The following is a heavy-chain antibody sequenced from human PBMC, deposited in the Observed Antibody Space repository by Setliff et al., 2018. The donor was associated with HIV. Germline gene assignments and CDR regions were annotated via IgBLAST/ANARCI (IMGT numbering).Heavy chain of an antibody. D-gene: IGHD5-12*01. V-gene: IGHV1-69*13. J-gene: IGHJ6*03. Sequence: GASVKVSCKASGGTFSSYAISWVRQAPGQGLEWMGGIIPIFGTANYAQKFQGRVTITADESTSTTYMELSRLTSDDTGVYYCARVGGQDHGGYDPAYYYYMDVWGRGTTVTVSS. CDR1: GGTFSSYA. CDR3: ARVGGQDHGGYDPAYYYYMDV. CDR2: IIPIFGTA.